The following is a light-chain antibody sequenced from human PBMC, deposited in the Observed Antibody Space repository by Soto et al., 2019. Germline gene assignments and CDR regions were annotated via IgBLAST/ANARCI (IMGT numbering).Light chain of an antibody. V-gene: IGKV1-39*01. J-gene: IGKJ2*01. CDR1: QTISSY. CDR2: SAS. CDR3: QQTFRTPQT. Sequence: DIQMTQSPASLSSSVGARVTITCRASQTISSYLNWYQQKPGAATKLLIYSASTLESGVPSRFIGSGFGTDYTRTISSLQPADFAVYYCQQTFRTPQTFGQWTKLDIK.